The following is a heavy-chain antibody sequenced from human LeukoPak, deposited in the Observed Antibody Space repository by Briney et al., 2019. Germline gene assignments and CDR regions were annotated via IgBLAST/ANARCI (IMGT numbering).Heavy chain of an antibody. CDR2: LYPGVST. Sequence: KPSETLSLTCTVSSDSFSSYYWAWIRQPAGKGLEWLGRLYPGVSTNYSPSLKTPLTLSVDTSKNQFSLKLTSMTAADTAVYFCARSAVTKAGVFDYWGRGTLVTVSS. J-gene: IGHJ4*02. CDR1: SDSFSSYY. V-gene: IGHV4-4*07. D-gene: IGHD4-17*01. CDR3: ARSAVTKAGVFDY.